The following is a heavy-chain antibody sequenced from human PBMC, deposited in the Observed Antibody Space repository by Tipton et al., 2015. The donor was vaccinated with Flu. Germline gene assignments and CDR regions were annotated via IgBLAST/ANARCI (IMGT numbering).Heavy chain of an antibody. J-gene: IGHJ4*02. D-gene: IGHD6-25*01. CDR3: ARMPARSGDY. Sequence: TLSLTCSVSGYSIRSGYYWGWIRQPPGKGLEWIGSIYHSGSTYYNPSLKSRVTISVDTSKNQFSLKLSSVTAADTAVYYCARMPARSGDYWGQGTLVTVSS. CDR2: IYHSGST. V-gene: IGHV4-38-2*01. CDR1: GYSIRSGYY.